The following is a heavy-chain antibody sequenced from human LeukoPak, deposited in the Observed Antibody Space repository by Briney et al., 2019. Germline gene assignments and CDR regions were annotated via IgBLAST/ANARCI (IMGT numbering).Heavy chain of an antibody. CDR1: GFTFSSYG. CDR3: ARKLTGSFDI. D-gene: IGHD7-27*01. Sequence: GGSLRLSCAASGFTFSSYGMNWVRQAPGKGLEWVSSISGTSAYIYYADSVRGRFTISRDNAKNSLYLQMNSLRAEDTAVYFCARKLTGSFDIWGQGTMVTVSS. CDR2: ISGTSAYI. J-gene: IGHJ3*02. V-gene: IGHV3-21*01.